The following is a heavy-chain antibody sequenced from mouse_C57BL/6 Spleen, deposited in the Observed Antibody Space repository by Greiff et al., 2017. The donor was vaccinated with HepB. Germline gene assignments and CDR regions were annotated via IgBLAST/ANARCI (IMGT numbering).Heavy chain of an antibody. D-gene: IGHD1-1*01. Sequence: QVQLQQPGAELVKPGASVKLSCKASGYTFTSYWMHWVKQRHGRGLEWIGRIDPNSGGTKYNEKFKSKATLTVDKPSSTAYMQLSSLTSEDSAVYYCARGGFITTVVGYFDYWGQGTTLTVSS. J-gene: IGHJ2*01. V-gene: IGHV1-72*01. CDR3: ARGGFITTVVGYFDY. CDR1: GYTFTSYW. CDR2: IDPNSGGT.